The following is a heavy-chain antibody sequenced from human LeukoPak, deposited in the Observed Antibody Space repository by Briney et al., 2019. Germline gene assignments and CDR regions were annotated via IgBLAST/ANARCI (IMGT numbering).Heavy chain of an antibody. V-gene: IGHV4-59*08. D-gene: IGHD5-24*01. CDR3: ARVRFLGWLQPYYFDC. CDR1: GGALSRFL. CDR2: NYYSGNT. J-gene: IGHJ4*02. Sequence: PSETLSLTCTVSGGALSRFLGSWIRQPPGKGLEWIGYNYYSGNTNHSPSTKSRATISVGASMNQVSLKLSSVTAADTAVYYGARVRFLGWLQPYYFDCWGQGTLVTVSS.